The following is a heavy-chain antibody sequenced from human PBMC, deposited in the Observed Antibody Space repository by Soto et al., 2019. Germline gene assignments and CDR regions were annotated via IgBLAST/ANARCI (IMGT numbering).Heavy chain of an antibody. V-gene: IGHV3-23*01. Sequence: EVQVLESGGGLVQPGGSLRLSCAATGFTFSDFAMSWVRQAPGKGLEWVSRIYGGGNGPHYADSVKGRVTISRDNSKNTLYLQINSLRADATAVYYSARMAALDPCADSFNYWGQGTLVTVSS. CDR2: IYGGGNGP. J-gene: IGHJ4*02. CDR1: GFTFSDFA. CDR3: ARMAALDPCADSFNY. D-gene: IGHD2-8*01.